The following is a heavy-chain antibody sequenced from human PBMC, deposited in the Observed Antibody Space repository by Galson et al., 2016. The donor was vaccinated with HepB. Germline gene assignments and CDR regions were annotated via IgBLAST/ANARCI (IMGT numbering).Heavy chain of an antibody. V-gene: IGHV4-31*03. D-gene: IGHD1-1*01. CDR3: TREERRFWFDP. CDR1: GGSISSGDYY. CDR2: ISYIGNT. J-gene: IGHJ5*02. Sequence: TLSLTCTVSGGSISSGDYYWTWVRQHPGKGLEWIGYISYIGNTYYNPSLKSRLTLSVDTSKNQFSLKLTSVTAADTAVYYCTREERRFWFDPWGQGTLVIVSS.